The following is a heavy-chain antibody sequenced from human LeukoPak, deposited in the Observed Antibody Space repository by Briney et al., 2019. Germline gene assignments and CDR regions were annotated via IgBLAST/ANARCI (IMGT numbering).Heavy chain of an antibody. V-gene: IGHV4-4*07. Sequence: SETLSLTCTVSGGSISSYYWSWIRQPAGKGLEWTGRIYTSGSTNYNPSLKSRVAMSVDTSKNQFSLQLSSVTAADTAVYYCARGVEDIVVVPGNWFDPWGQGTLVTVSS. CDR2: IYTSGST. J-gene: IGHJ5*02. CDR3: ARGVEDIVVVPGNWFDP. CDR1: GGSISSYY. D-gene: IGHD2-2*01.